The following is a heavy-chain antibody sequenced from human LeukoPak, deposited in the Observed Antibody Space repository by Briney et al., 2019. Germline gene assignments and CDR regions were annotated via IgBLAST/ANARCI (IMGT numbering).Heavy chain of an antibody. D-gene: IGHD5-18*01. J-gene: IGHJ4*02. CDR2: IYTSGST. V-gene: IGHV4-61*02. CDR1: GGSISSGSYY. Sequence: SQTLSLTCTVSGGSISSGSYYWSWIRQPAGKGLEWIGRIYTSGSTNYNPSLKSRVTISVDTSKNQFSLKLSSVTAADTAVYYCAREVTAMVDYWGQGTLVTVSS. CDR3: AREVTAMVDY.